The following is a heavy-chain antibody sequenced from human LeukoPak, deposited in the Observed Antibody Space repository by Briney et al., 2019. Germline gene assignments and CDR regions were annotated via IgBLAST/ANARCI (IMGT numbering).Heavy chain of an antibody. CDR2: IYYSGST. CDR1: GGSISSYY. CDR3: ARDYNGGDGYNRLDY. D-gene: IGHD5-24*01. J-gene: IGHJ4*02. Sequence: SETLSLTCTVSGGSISSYYWSWSRQPPGKGLEWIGYIYYSGSTNYNPSLKSRVTISVDTSKNQFSLKLSSVTAADTAVYYCARDYNGGDGYNRLDYWGQGTLVTVSS. V-gene: IGHV4-59*01.